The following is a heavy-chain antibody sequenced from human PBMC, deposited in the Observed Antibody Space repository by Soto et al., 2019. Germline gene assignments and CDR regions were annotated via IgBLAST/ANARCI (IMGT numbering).Heavy chain of an antibody. CDR3: ARDSLVVTVTYNWFDP. CDR2: IWYDGSNK. D-gene: IGHD4-17*01. CDR1: GFTFSSYG. J-gene: IGHJ5*02. V-gene: IGHV3-33*01. Sequence: QVQLVESGGCVVQPGRSLRLSCAASGFTFSSYGMHWVRQAPGKGLEWVGVIWYDGSNKYYADSVKGRFTISRDNSKNTLYLQMNSLSAEDKAVYYCARDSLVVTVTYNWFDPWGQGTLVTVSS.